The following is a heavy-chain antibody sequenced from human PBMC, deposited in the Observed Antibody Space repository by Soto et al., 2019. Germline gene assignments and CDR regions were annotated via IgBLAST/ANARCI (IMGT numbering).Heavy chain of an antibody. CDR1: GGSISSSS. CDR3: ARGGYCSGGSCYSEDAFDI. Sequence: QVQLQESGPGLVKPSETLSLTCPVPGGSISSSSWSWIRQPPGKGLEWIGYIYYSGSTNYNPSLKSRVTTSVDTSKKQFSLKLNAVTAADTAVYYFARGGYCSGGSCYSEDAFDIWGQGTMVTVAS. D-gene: IGHD2-15*01. V-gene: IGHV4-59*01. CDR2: IYYSGST. J-gene: IGHJ3*02.